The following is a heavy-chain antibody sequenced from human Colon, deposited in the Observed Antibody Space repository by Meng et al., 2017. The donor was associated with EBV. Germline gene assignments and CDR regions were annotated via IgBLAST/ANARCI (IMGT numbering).Heavy chain of an antibody. CDR1: GGSISSGGYY. D-gene: IGHD3-10*01. CDR3: ARASYGSGSPLGESWFDP. V-gene: IGHV4-31*03. CDR2: IHSSGST. Sequence: VKLPDAGPGLVEPSQTLSLTCTVSGGSISSGGYYWSWIRQHPGKGLEWIGYIHSSGSTYYNPSLRSRLTISVDTSKNQFSLKLSSVTAADTAVYYCARASYGSGSPLGESWFDPWGQGTLVTVSS. J-gene: IGHJ5*02.